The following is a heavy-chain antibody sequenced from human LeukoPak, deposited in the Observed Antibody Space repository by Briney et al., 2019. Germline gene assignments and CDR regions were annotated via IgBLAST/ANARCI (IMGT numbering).Heavy chain of an antibody. CDR2: IKQDGSEK. J-gene: IGHJ4*02. V-gene: IGHV3-7*01. D-gene: IGHD1/OR15-1a*01. CDR3: QTTRAGDFDY. Sequence: GGSLRLSCAASGFTFSNYWMSWVRQAPGKGLEWVANIKQDGSEKYYVDSVKGRFTISRDNAKKSLYLQMNSLRAEDTAVYYCQTTRAGDFDYWGQGTLVTVSS. CDR1: GFTFSNYW.